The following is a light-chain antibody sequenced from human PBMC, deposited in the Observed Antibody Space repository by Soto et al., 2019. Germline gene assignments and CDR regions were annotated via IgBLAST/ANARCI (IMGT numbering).Light chain of an antibody. Sequence: ETLLTQSPATLSVSPFERATLSCRASQSVSSYLAWYQQKPGQAPRLLIYEASTRATDIPARFSGSGSGTDFTLTISSLLSEDFAVYYCHQYYKWPLTVGGGTKVDI. CDR2: EAS. CDR1: QSVSSY. V-gene: IGKV3-15*01. CDR3: HQYYKWPLT. J-gene: IGKJ4*02.